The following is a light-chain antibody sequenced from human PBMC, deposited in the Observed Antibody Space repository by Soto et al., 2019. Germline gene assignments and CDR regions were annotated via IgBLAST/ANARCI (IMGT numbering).Light chain of an antibody. J-gene: IGLJ2*01. CDR3: SSYTSSSPHVV. V-gene: IGLV2-14*01. CDR2: DVS. CDR1: SSDVGGYNY. Sequence: QSALTQPASVSGSPGQSITISCNGTSSDVGGYNYVSWYQQHPGKAPKLMIYDVSNRPSGVSNRFSGSKSGNTASLTISGLQAQDEADYYCSSYTSSSPHVVFGGGTQLTVL.